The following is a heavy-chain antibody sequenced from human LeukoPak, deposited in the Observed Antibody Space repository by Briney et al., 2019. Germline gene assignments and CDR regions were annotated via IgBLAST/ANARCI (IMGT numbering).Heavy chain of an antibody. J-gene: IGHJ4*02. CDR3: SRDATGDH. Sequence: PGGSLRLSCVVSGFTSSDHYMDWVRQAPGKGLEWVGRSRNRAKSYTTDYAASVKGRFTISRDDSKSTLYLQMNSLETEDTAVYYCSRDATGDHWGQGTLVSVSS. CDR1: GFTSSDHY. V-gene: IGHV3-72*01. CDR2: SRNRAKSYTT.